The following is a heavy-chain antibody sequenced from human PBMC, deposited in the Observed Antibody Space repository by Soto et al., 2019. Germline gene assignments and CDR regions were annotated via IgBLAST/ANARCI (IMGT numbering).Heavy chain of an antibody. CDR3: ARVSGCSGDSCIYWYFDL. CDR1: GLTFSDYY. CDR2: ISSSSSYT. D-gene: IGHD2-15*01. V-gene: IGHV3-11*06. Sequence: GGSLRLSCAVSGLTFSDYYMSWIRQAPGKGLEWVSYISSSSSYTNYADSVKGRFTISRDNAKNSLYLQMNSLRAEDTAVYYCARVSGCSGDSCIYWYFDLWGRGTLVTVSS. J-gene: IGHJ2*01.